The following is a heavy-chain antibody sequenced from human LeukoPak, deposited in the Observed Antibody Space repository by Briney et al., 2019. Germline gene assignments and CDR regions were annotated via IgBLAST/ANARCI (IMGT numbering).Heavy chain of an antibody. Sequence: GGSLRLSCAASGFRFDSFYMGWIRQVPGEGLDYIALISASGAVPYYAESVEGRFTISRDNAKNSLSLQMNSLSADDTAIYYCARSLIVASEDYWGQGTQVIVSS. D-gene: IGHD3-22*01. CDR2: ISASGAVP. CDR1: GFRFDSFY. J-gene: IGHJ4*02. V-gene: IGHV3-11*04. CDR3: ARSLIVASEDY.